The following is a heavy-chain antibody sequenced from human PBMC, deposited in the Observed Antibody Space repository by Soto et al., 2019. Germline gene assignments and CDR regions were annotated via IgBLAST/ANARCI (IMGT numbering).Heavy chain of an antibody. V-gene: IGHV3-23*01. CDR2: ISGSGVST. CDR1: GFTFSSYA. Sequence: EVQLLESGGGLVQPGGSLRLSCAASGFTFSSYAMSWVRQAPGKGLEWVSAISGSGVSTYYADSVKGRFTISRDNSKNRLYLQMNSLRAEDTAVYYCAKEWSYSSGWSHVDYWGQGTLVTVSS. J-gene: IGHJ4*02. D-gene: IGHD6-19*01. CDR3: AKEWSYSSGWSHVDY.